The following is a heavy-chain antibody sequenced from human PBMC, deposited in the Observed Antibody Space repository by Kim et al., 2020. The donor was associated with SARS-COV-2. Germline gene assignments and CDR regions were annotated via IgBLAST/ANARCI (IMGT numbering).Heavy chain of an antibody. CDR1: GGSISSGGYY. CDR2: IYYSGST. Sequence: SETLSLTCTVSGGSISSGGYYWSWIRQHTGKCLEWIGYIYYSGSTYYNPSRKIRVTISVDTSKNQFSLKLSSVTAADTAVYYCARKYCSGGSCSYFDYWGKGTLVTVSS. J-gene: IGHJ4*02. CDR3: ARKYCSGGSCSYFDY. D-gene: IGHD2-15*01. V-gene: IGHV4-31*03.